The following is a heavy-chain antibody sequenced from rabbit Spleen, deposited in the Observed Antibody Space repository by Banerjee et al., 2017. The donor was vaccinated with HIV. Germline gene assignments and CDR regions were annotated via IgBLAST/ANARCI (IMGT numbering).Heavy chain of an antibody. CDR1: GFTINSISW. Sequence: QSLEESGGDLVKPGASLTLTCTASGFTINSISWICWVRQAPGKGLEWIGCVDVNSSGFTYFASWAKGRFTISKTSSTTVTLQMTSLTAADTATYFCARDAASSFSSYGMDLWGPGTLVTVS. CDR2: VDVNSSGFT. CDR3: ARDAASSFSSYGMDL. V-gene: IGHV1S40*01. D-gene: IGHD8-1*01. J-gene: IGHJ6*01.